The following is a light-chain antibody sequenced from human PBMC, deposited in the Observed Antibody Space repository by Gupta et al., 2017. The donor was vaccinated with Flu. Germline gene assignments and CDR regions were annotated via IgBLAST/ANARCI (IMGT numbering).Light chain of an antibody. CDR2: KAS. J-gene: IGKJ1*01. CDR3: QQHNSYTPWT. CDR1: QSISSW. Sequence: DIQMTQSPSTLSASVGDRVTITCRASQSISSWLAWYQQKPGKAPKLLIYKASSLESGVPSRFIGSGSGTEFTLTISSLQPDDFATYYCQQHNSYTPWTFGQGTKLEIK. V-gene: IGKV1-5*03.